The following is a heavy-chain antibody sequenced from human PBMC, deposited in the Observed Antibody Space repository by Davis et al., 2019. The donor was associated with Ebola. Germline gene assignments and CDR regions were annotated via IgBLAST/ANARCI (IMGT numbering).Heavy chain of an antibody. D-gene: IGHD5-12*01. CDR1: GFTFSDFA. J-gene: IGHJ4*02. CDR3: TRVTGYDKPIEY. CDR2: IAYDGSVT. Sequence: GESLKISCVASGFTFSDFAMHWVRQVPGNGLEWVSVIAYDGSVTYYGDSVKGRFTTSRDNSRNTLYLQMDSLRAEDTGIYYCTRVTGYDKPIEYWGQGTLVTVSS. V-gene: IGHV3-30*04.